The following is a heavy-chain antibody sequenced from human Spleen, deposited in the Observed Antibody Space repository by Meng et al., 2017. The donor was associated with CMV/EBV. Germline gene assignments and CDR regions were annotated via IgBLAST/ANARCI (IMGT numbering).Heavy chain of an antibody. V-gene: IGHV3-11*04. J-gene: IGHJ6*02. D-gene: IGHD5-18*01. CDR2: VSSSGTTL. CDR3: ARELGGYSNGNNSGYYHFGMDV. CDR1: GFTFSDYY. Sequence: GESLKISCAASGFTFSDYYMSWIRRAPGKGLEWISYVSSSGTTLHYADSVKGRFTISRDNAQNSVSLQMNSLRVEDTAVYFCARELGGYSNGNNSGYYHFGMDVWGQGTTVTVSS.